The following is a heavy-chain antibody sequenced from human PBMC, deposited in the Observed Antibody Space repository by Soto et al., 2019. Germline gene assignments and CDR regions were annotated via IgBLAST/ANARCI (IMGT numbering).Heavy chain of an antibody. CDR3: ARRGYGLYFDY. D-gene: IGHD3-10*01. CDR1: GFTFSSDA. J-gene: IGHJ4*02. Sequence: EVQLVESGGGLVQPGGSLRLSCAASGFTFSSDAMHWVRQAPGKGLEYVSVISGNGDSTYYANSVKGRFTISRDNSKNTLYLQMGSLRAEDRAVYYCARRGYGLYFDYWGQGTLVTVSS. CDR2: ISGNGDST. V-gene: IGHV3-64*01.